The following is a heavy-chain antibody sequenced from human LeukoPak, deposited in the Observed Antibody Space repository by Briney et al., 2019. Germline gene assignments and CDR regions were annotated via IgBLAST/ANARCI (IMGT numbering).Heavy chain of an antibody. V-gene: IGHV4-30-4*08. D-gene: IGHD2-15*01. CDR1: GGSIGSGDYY. Sequence: KASETLSLTCTVSGGSIGSGDYYWSWIRQPPGKGLEWIGYIYYSGSTYYNPSLKSRVTISVDTSKNQFSLKLSSVTAADTAVYYCARGVPFYCSGGSCYTILYYFDYWGQGTLVTVSS. CDR3: ARGVPFYCSGGSCYTILYYFDY. CDR2: IYYSGST. J-gene: IGHJ4*02.